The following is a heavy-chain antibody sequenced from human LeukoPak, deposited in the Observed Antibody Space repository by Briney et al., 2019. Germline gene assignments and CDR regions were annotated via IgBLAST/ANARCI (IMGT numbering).Heavy chain of an antibody. V-gene: IGHV3-23*01. CDR1: GFTFSSYA. CDR3: AKDNRYSYGRGVYYFDY. CDR2: ISGSGGST. J-gene: IGHJ4*02. D-gene: IGHD5-18*01. Sequence: GGSLRLSCAASGFTFSSYAVSWVRQAPGKGLEWVSAISGSGGSTYYADSVKGRFTISRDNSKNTLYLQMNSLRAEDTAVYYCAKDNRYSYGRGVYYFDYWGQGTLVTVSS.